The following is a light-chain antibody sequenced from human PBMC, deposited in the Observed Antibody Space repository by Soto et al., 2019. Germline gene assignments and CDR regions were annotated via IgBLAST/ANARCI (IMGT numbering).Light chain of an antibody. CDR1: KSVSSSY. V-gene: IGKV3-20*01. CDR3: QHYGSSPYT. J-gene: IGKJ2*01. Sequence: EMVLTQSPGTLSLSPGERATLPCRASKSVSSSYLAWYQQKPGQAPRLLIYGASSRATGIPDRFSGSGSGTDFTLTISRLEPEDFAVYYCQHYGSSPYTFGQGTKLVIK. CDR2: GAS.